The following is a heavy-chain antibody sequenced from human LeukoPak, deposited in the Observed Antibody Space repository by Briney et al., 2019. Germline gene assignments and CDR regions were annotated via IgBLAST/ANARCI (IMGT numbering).Heavy chain of an antibody. D-gene: IGHD2-21*01. J-gene: IGHJ4*02. CDR1: GGSFSGYY. Sequence: PSETLSLTCAVSGGSFSGYYWSWIRQPPGKGLEWIGEINHSGSTNYNPSLKSRVTISVDTSKNQFSLKLSSVTAADTGVYFCARSSRRGVIAIRVARNAIYYCGERTLVTASP. CDR3: ARSSRRGVIAIRVARNAIYY. V-gene: IGHV4-34*01. CDR2: INHSGST.